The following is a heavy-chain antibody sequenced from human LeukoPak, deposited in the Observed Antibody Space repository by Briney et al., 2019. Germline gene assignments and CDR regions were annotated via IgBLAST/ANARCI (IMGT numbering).Heavy chain of an antibody. D-gene: IGHD2-15*01. CDR3: AREYCGGGSCYSGYFFDY. Sequence: GASVKVSCKTSGGTFTNYAINWVRQAPGQGLEWMGRIIPVFRTSNHAQKFQGRVTITADKSTSTAFMELRGLRSDDTAVYYCAREYCGGGSCYSGYFFDYWGQGTLVTVSS. CDR2: IIPVFRTS. CDR1: GGTFTNYA. V-gene: IGHV1-69*06. J-gene: IGHJ4*02.